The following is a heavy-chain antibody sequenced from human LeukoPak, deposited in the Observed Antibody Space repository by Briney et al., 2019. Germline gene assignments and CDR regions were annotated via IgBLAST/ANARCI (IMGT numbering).Heavy chain of an antibody. CDR1: GFSFRYFV. Sequence: GGSLRLSCAASGFSFRYFVMHWVRQAPRKGVEWVAFIQSDGNIQYYEHAVKGRFTISRDNSRKTVNLQMSSLRLEDTAIYLCARDGVASTDHWGQGTLVTVSS. D-gene: IGHD5-12*01. J-gene: IGHJ4*02. CDR2: IQSDGNIQ. CDR3: ARDGVASTDH. V-gene: IGHV3-30*02.